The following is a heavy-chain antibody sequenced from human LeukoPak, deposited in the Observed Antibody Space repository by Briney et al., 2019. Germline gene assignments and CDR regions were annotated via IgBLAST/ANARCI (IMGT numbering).Heavy chain of an antibody. Sequence: GGSLRLSCAASGFTFFTYSMNWVRQAPGKGLEWISKISDSNGAIDYADSVKGRFTISRDNAKNSLYLQMNSLRAEDTAVYYCARGLAYNDFWSGYSLTYMDVWGKGTTVTVSS. D-gene: IGHD3-3*01. J-gene: IGHJ6*03. CDR1: GFTFFTYS. CDR2: ISDSNGAI. V-gene: IGHV3-48*04. CDR3: ARGLAYNDFWSGYSLTYMDV.